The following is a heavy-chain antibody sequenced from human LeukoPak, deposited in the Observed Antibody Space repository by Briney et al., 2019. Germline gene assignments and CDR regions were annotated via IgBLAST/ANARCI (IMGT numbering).Heavy chain of an antibody. D-gene: IGHD6-19*01. Sequence: ASVKVSCKASGYTFTGYYMHWVRQAPGQGLEWMGWINPNSGGTNYAQKFQGRVTMTRDTSISTAYMELRSLRSDDTAVYYCARGEQWLGYFDYWGQGTLVTVSS. J-gene: IGHJ4*02. V-gene: IGHV1-2*02. CDR1: GYTFTGYY. CDR3: ARGEQWLGYFDY. CDR2: INPNSGGT.